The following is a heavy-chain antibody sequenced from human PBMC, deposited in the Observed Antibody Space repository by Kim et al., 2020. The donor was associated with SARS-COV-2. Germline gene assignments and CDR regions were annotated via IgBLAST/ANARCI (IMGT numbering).Heavy chain of an antibody. J-gene: IGHJ6*03. D-gene: IGHD3-16*02. V-gene: IGHV4-59*01. CDR1: GGSISSYY. CDR2: IYYSGST. Sequence: SETLSLTCTVSGGSISSYYWSWIRQPPGKGLEWIGYIYYSGSTNYNPSLKSRVTISVDTSKNQFSLKLSSVTAADTAVYYCASTPRGYDYVWGSYHSGVYYYYMDVWGKGTTVTVSS. CDR3: ASTPRGYDYVWGSYHSGVYYYYMDV.